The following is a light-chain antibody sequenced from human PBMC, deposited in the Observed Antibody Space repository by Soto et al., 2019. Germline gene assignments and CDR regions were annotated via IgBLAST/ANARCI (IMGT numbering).Light chain of an antibody. J-gene: IGKJ5*01. CDR3: QHYGETPIT. CDR1: QRVSRR. CDR2: GAS. Sequence: EIVMTQSPATLSVSPGERATLSCRASQRVSRRLAWYQHRPGQSPRLLISGASMRASGVPVRFSGSGSGTDFTLTISRLEPEDFAVYYCQHYGETPITFGLGTRLEV. V-gene: IGKV3D-15*01.